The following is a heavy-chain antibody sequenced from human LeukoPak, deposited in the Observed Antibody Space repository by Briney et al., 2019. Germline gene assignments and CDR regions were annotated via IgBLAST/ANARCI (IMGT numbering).Heavy chain of an antibody. V-gene: IGHV3-30*18. CDR3: AKDRGLALDY. D-gene: IGHD3-10*01. CDR1: GFTFSSYG. Sequence: GASLRLSCAASGFTFSSYGMHWVRQAPGKGLEWVAVISYDGSNKYYADSVKGRFTISRDNSKNTLYLQMNSLRAEDTAVYYCAKDRGLALDYWGQGTLVTVSS. CDR2: ISYDGSNK. J-gene: IGHJ4*02.